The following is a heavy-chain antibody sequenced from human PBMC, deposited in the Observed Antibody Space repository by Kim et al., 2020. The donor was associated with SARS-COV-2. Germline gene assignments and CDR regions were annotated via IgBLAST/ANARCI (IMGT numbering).Heavy chain of an antibody. CDR1: GGSFSGYY. CDR2: INHSGST. J-gene: IGHJ6*02. Sequence: SETLSLTCAVYGGSFSGYYWSWIRQPPGKGLEWIGEINHSGSTNYNPSLKSRVTISVDTSKNQFSLKLSSVTAADTAVYYCARGGITMVRGVIINYYYYGMDVWGQGTTVPISS. CDR3: ARGGITMVRGVIINYYYYGMDV. V-gene: IGHV4-34*01. D-gene: IGHD3-10*01.